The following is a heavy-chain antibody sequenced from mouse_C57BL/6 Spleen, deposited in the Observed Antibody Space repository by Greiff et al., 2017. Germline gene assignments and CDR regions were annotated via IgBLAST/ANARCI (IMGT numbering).Heavy chain of an antibody. J-gene: IGHJ1*03. CDR3: ARSNGNYVGYFDV. CDR1: GYTFTDYY. CDR2: INPNNGGT. D-gene: IGHD2-1*01. V-gene: IGHV1-26*01. Sequence: VQLQQSGPELVKPGASVKISCKASGYTFTDYYMNWVKQSHGKSLEWIGDINPNNGGTSYNQKFKGKATLTVDKSSSTAYMELRSLTSEDSAVYYCARSNGNYVGYFDVWGTGTTVTVSS.